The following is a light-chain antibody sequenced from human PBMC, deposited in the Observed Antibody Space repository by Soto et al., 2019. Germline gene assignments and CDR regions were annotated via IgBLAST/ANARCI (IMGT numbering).Light chain of an antibody. J-gene: IGKJ1*01. Sequence: DIQLTQSPSSMSASVVEKVTITCRASQSIRSYLNWVQQKPGKAPKLLIYDASSLQTGVPSRFSGSGSGTDFSLTISSLQPEDFATYYCQQSYSTPPWTFGQGTKVVIK. CDR3: QQSYSTPPWT. CDR1: QSIRSY. V-gene: IGKV1-39*01. CDR2: DAS.